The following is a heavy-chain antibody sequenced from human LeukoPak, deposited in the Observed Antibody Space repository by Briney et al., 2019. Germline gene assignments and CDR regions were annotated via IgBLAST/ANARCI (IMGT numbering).Heavy chain of an antibody. CDR3: TREGAAIFGFFARQYYFDY. CDR1: GFTFGDYA. D-gene: IGHD3-3*01. Sequence: GGSLRLSCTASGFTFGDYAMSWFRQAPGKGLEWVGFIRSKAYGGTTEYAASVKGRFTISRDDSKSIAYLQMNSLKTEDAAVYYCTREGAAIFGFFARQYYFDYWGQGTLVTVSS. CDR2: IRSKAYGGTT. V-gene: IGHV3-49*03. J-gene: IGHJ4*02.